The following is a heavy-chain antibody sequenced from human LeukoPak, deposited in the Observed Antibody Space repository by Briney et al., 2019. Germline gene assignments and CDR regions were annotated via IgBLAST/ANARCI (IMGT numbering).Heavy chain of an antibody. J-gene: IGHJ4*02. V-gene: IGHV3-66*01. CDR3: AREMWELALFDY. Sequence: PGGSLRLSCAASGFTVSSNYMSWVRQAPGKGLEWVSVIYSGGSTYYADSVKGRFTISRDNSKNTLYLQMNSLRAEDTAVYYCAREMWELALFDYWGQGTLVTVSS. CDR1: GFTVSSNY. D-gene: IGHD1-26*01. CDR2: IYSGGST.